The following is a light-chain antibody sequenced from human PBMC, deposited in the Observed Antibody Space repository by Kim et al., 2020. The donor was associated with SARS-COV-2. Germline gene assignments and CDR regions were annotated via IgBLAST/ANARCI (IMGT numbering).Light chain of an antibody. CDR3: QSYDISLGNSV. J-gene: IGLJ3*02. CDR2: SDT. Sequence: QSDLTQPPSVSGAPGQRVTISCTGNSSNIGASYDVHWYQQLPATAPRLLIYSDTNRPSGVPDRFSVSRSGTSVSLAITGLQAEDEADYYCQSYDISLGNSVFGGGTQLTVL. CDR1: SSNIGASYD. V-gene: IGLV1-40*01.